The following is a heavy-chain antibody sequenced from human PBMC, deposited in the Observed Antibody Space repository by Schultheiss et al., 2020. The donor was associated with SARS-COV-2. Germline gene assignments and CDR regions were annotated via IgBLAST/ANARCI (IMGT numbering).Heavy chain of an antibody. CDR3: ASIGY. CDR2: IKQDGSEK. V-gene: IGHV3-7*01. Sequence: GESLKISCAASGFTFSSYSMNWVRQAPGKGLEWVANIKQDGSEKYYVDSVKGRFTISRDNAKNSLYLQMNSLRAEDTAVYYCASIGYWGQGTLVTVSS. J-gene: IGHJ4*02. CDR1: GFTFSSYS.